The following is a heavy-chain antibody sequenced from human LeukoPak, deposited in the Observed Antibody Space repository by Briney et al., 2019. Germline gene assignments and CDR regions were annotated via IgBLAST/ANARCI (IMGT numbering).Heavy chain of an antibody. Sequence: QPGGSLRLSCAASGFTFSSYAMSWVRQAPGKGLEWVSAISGSGGSTYYADSVKGRFTISRDNSKNSLYLQMNSLRAEDTAVYYCTREGTIVVGDAFDLWGQGTMVTVSS. CDR3: TREGTIVVGDAFDL. CDR2: ISGSGGST. V-gene: IGHV3-23*01. CDR1: GFTFSSYA. D-gene: IGHD2-15*01. J-gene: IGHJ3*01.